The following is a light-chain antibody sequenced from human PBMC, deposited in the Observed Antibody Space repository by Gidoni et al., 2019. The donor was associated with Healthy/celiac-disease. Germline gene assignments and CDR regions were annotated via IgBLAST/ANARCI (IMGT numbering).Light chain of an antibody. Sequence: EFVLTQSPATLSLSPGERATLSCRASQSVSSYLAWYQQKPGQAPRLLIYDASNRATSSPARFSGSGSGTDVTLTTSSLEPEEFAVYYCQQRSNWPPFTFGGGTKVEIK. CDR1: QSVSSY. CDR2: DAS. J-gene: IGKJ4*01. V-gene: IGKV3-11*01. CDR3: QQRSNWPPFT.